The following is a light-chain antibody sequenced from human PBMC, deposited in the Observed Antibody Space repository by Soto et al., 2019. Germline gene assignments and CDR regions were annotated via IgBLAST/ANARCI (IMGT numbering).Light chain of an antibody. CDR1: QSISSSY. J-gene: IGKJ2*01. CDR2: DAS. CDR3: QQYGSSPYT. V-gene: IGKV3D-20*01. Sequence: EIVLTQSPATLSLSPGERATLSCGASQSISSSYLAWYQQKPGLAPRLLIYDASSKDTGIPDRVSGSGSGTDFTLTISRLEPEDFAVYYCQQYGSSPYTFGQGTKLEIK.